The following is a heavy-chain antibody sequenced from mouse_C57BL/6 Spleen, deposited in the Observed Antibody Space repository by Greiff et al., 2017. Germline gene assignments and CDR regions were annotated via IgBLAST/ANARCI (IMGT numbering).Heavy chain of an antibody. CDR3: ARDYYGSSY. V-gene: IGHV5-4*01. Sequence: EVLLVESGGGLVKPGGSLKLSCAASGFTFSSYAMSWVRQTPEKRLEWVATISDGGSYTYYPDNVKGRFTISRDNAKNNRYMQMSHLKSEDTAMYCCARDYYGSSYWGQGTTLTVSS. CDR1: GFTFSSYA. CDR2: ISDGGSYT. D-gene: IGHD1-1*01. J-gene: IGHJ2*01.